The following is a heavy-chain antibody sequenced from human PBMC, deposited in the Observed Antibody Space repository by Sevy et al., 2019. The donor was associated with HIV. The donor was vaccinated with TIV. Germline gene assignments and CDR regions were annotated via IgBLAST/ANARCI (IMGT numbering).Heavy chain of an antibody. J-gene: IGHJ4*02. CDR3: TREAKQQLSQYFFDF. CDR1: GYLFISFV. D-gene: IGHD6-13*01. V-gene: IGHV1-3*01. Sequence: ASVKVSCKASGYLFISFVMHWVRQAPGQGLEWVGWINVGNGNTKYSQKFQDRVTITRDASTSTTYMELTSLTSEDTAIYYCTREAKQQLSQYFFDFWGQGILVTVSS. CDR2: INVGNGNT.